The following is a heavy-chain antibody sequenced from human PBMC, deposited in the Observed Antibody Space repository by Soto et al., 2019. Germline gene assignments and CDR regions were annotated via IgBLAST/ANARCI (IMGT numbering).Heavy chain of an antibody. V-gene: IGHV4-59*01. CDR2: IYYSGST. CDR1: GGSISSYY. D-gene: IGHD4-4*01. Sequence: SETLSLTCTVSGGSISSYYWSWIRQPPGKGLEWIGYIYYSGSTNYNPSLKSRVTISVDTSKNQFSLKLSSVTAADTAVYYCARGQFRWLQFLWGQGALVTVSS. CDR3: ARGQFRWLQFL. J-gene: IGHJ4*02.